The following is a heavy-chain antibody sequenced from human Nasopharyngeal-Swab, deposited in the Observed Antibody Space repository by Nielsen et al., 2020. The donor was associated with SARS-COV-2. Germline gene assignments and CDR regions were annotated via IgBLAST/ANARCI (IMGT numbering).Heavy chain of an antibody. V-gene: IGHV3-21*04. J-gene: IGHJ5*02. CDR3: AKDLSSGWYGWFDP. D-gene: IGHD6-19*01. Sequence: GGSLRLSCAASGFTFSSYSMNWVRQAPGKGLEWVSSISSSSSYIYYADSVKGRFTISRDNAKNSLYLQMNSLRAEDTALYYCAKDLSSGWYGWFDPWGQGTRVTVSS. CDR2: ISSSSSYI. CDR1: GFTFSSYS.